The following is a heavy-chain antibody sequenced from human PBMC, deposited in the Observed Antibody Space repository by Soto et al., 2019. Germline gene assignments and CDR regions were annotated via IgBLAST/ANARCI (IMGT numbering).Heavy chain of an antibody. J-gene: IGHJ6*02. D-gene: IGHD3-16*01. V-gene: IGHV1-69*13. CDR1: GGTFSSYA. CDR3: ARDDPNLRYYYYYGMDV. Sequence: SVKVSCKASGGTFSSYAISWVRQAPGQGLEWMGGIIPIFGTANYAQKFQGRVTITADESTSTAYMELRSLRSEDTAVYYCARDDPNLRYYYYYGMDVWGQGTTVTVSS. CDR2: IIPIFGTA.